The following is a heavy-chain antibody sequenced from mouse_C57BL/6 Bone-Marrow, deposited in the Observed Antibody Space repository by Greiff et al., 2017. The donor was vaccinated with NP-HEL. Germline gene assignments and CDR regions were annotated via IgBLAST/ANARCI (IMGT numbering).Heavy chain of an antibody. CDR1: GYTFTSYW. CDR3: AKGDSSGYLDY. Sequence: QVQLQQPGAELVKPGASVKLSCKASGYTFTSYWMHWVKQRPGQGLEWIGMIHPNSGSTNYNEKFKSKATLTVDTSSSTAYMQRSSLTSEDSAVYYCAKGDSSGYLDYWGQGTTLTVSS. CDR2: IHPNSGST. V-gene: IGHV1-64*01. J-gene: IGHJ2*01. D-gene: IGHD3-2*02.